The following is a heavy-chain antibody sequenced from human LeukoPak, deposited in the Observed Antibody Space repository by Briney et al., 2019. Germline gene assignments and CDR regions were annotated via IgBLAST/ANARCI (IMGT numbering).Heavy chain of an antibody. CDR3: ARGIVVVVTDTNNWFDP. D-gene: IGHD2-15*01. CDR2: ISSSSSYI. V-gene: IGHV3-21*01. Sequence: PGGSLRLSCAASGFTFSSYSMNWVRQAPGKGLEWVSSISSSSSYIYYADSVKGRFTISRDNAKNSLYLQMNSLRPEDTAVYYCARGIVVVVTDTNNWFDPWGQGTLVTVSS. CDR1: GFTFSSYS. J-gene: IGHJ5*02.